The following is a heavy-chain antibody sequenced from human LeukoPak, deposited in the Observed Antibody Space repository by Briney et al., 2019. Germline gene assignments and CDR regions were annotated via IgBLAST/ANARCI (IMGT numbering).Heavy chain of an antibody. CDR1: GFNFRNYA. V-gene: IGHV3-30*02. CDR3: TRSAYCTGGTCYSKTFDY. D-gene: IGHD2-15*01. Sequence: GGSLRLSCAASGFNFRNYAMHWVRQAPGKEPEWVALIRFDGSHKYYADSVKGRFTISRDNSRDTLSLQMSSLRAEDTAAYYCTRSAYCTGGTCYSKTFDYWGQGTLVTVSS. J-gene: IGHJ4*02. CDR2: IRFDGSHK.